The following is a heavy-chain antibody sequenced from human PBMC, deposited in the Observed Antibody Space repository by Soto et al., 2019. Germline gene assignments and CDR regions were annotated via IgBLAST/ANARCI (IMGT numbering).Heavy chain of an antibody. CDR3: VRVVAIPGYPDN. D-gene: IGHD5-12*01. Sequence: QVQLVQSGAEVRQPASSVKVSCKTSGGTFSSYAISWVRQAPGQGLEWMGGIVPIVDTSTYAQKFQGRVTITADESTSTIYMELSRLRSDDACVYYCVRVVAIPGYPDNWGQGTLVTVSS. CDR2: IVPIVDTS. CDR1: GGTFSSYA. V-gene: IGHV1-69*12. J-gene: IGHJ4*02.